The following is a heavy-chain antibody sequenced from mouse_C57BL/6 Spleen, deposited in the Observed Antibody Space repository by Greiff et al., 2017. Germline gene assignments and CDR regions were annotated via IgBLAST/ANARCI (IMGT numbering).Heavy chain of an antibody. CDR3: ASGGYYDYDGFAY. Sequence: VKLQESGPGLVAPSQSLSITCTVSGFSLTSYGVDWVRQSPGKGLEWLGVIWGVGSTNYNSALKSRLSISKDNSKSQVFLKMNSLQTDDTAMYYCASGGYYDYDGFAYWGQGTLVTVSA. J-gene: IGHJ3*01. CDR2: IWGVGST. V-gene: IGHV2-6*01. CDR1: GFSLTSYG. D-gene: IGHD2-4*01.